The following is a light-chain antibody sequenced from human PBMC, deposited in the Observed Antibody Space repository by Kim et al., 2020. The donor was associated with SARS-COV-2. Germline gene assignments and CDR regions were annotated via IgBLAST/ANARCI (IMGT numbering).Light chain of an antibody. CDR2: SAS. CDR3: QHYGNSFPWT. Sequence: PGEMATRASRASHSLSSGYLAGYQQKHGQSPRLLIHSASIRAAGIPDRCSGRGSGTDFTLTISRLDPEDYAVYYCQHYGNSFPWTFGQGTKVDIK. V-gene: IGKV3-20*01. CDR1: HSLSSGY. J-gene: IGKJ1*01.